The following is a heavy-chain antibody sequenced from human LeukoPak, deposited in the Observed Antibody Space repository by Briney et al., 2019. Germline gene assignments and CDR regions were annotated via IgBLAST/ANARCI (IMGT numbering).Heavy chain of an antibody. V-gene: IGHV3-33*01. Sequence: GGSLRLSCAASGFSFSSYAMHWVRQAPGKGLEGVAVIWYDGSNKNYVDSVKGRFTISRDNARNTLYLQMNSLRAEDTAVYYCARVDGAMGSLDYWGQGMLVTVSS. CDR3: ARVDGAMGSLDY. CDR1: GFSFSSYA. D-gene: IGHD5-18*01. J-gene: IGHJ4*02. CDR2: IWYDGSNK.